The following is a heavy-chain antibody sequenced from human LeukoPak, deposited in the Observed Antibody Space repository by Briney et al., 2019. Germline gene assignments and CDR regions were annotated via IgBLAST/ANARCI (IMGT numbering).Heavy chain of an antibody. J-gene: IGHJ5*02. CDR1: GFTFSSYA. Sequence: GGSLRLSCAASGFTFSSYAMSWVRQAPGKGLEWVSAISGSGGSTYYADSVKGRFTISRDNSKNTLYLQMNSLRAEDTAVYYCAKDPWPIVVVPEYNWFDPWGQGTLVTVSS. D-gene: IGHD2-2*01. CDR2: ISGSGGST. CDR3: AKDPWPIVVVPEYNWFDP. V-gene: IGHV3-23*01.